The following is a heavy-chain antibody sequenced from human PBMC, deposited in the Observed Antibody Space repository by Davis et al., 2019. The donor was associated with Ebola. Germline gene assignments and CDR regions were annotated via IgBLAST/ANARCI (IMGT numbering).Heavy chain of an antibody. CDR2: IYYSGST. J-gene: IGHJ5*02. V-gene: IGHV4-39*01. CDR3: ARNSITKFNWLDP. CDR1: GGSISSSSYY. D-gene: IGHD1-14*01. Sequence: MPSETLSLTCTVSGGSISSSSYYWGWIRQPPGKGLEWIGSIYYSGSTYYNPSLKSRVTISVDTSKNQFSLKMRSVTAADTAVYYCARNSITKFNWLDPWGQGALVTVSS.